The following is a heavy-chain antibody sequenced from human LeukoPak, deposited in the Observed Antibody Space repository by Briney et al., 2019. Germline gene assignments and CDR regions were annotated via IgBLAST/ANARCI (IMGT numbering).Heavy chain of an antibody. CDR3: ARLVLAAAVN. J-gene: IGHJ4*02. D-gene: IGHD6-13*01. CDR2: IIPIFGTA. V-gene: IGHV1-69*06. CDR1: GGTFSSYA. Sequence: ASVKVSCKASGGTFSSYAISWVRQAPGQGLEWMGGIIPIFGTANYAQKFQGRVTITADKSTGTAYMELSSLRSEDTAVYYCARLVLAAAVNWGQGTLVTVSS.